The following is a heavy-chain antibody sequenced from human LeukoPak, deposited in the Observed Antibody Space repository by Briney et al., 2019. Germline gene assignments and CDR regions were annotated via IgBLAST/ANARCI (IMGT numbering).Heavy chain of an antibody. D-gene: IGHD3-16*01. CDR3: ARGGGPEGWFDP. Sequence: GGSLRLSCAASGFTFSRYWMHWVRQAPGKGLVWVSRINSDGSSTNYADSVKGRSTISRDNAKNTFYLQMNSLRAEDTAVYYCARGGGPEGWFDPWGQGTLVTVSS. V-gene: IGHV3-74*01. CDR1: GFTFSRYW. J-gene: IGHJ5*02. CDR2: INSDGSST.